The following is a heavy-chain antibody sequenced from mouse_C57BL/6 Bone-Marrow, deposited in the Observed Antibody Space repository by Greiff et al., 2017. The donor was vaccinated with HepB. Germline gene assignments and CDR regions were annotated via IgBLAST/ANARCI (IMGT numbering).Heavy chain of an antibody. CDR2: IYPGSGST. D-gene: IGHD1-1*01. J-gene: IGHJ2*01. CDR3: GGLLDYYGSSSDH. V-gene: IGHV1-55*01. CDR1: GYTFTSYW. Sequence: VQLQQPGAELVKPGASVKMSCKASGYTFTSYWITWVKQRPGQGLEWIGDIYPGSGSTNYNEKFKSKATLTVDTSSSTAYMQLSSLTSEDSAVYYCGGLLDYYGSSSDHWGQGTTLTVSS.